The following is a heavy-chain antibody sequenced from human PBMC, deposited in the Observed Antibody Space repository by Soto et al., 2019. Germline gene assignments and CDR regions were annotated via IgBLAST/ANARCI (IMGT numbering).Heavy chain of an antibody. CDR3: ARDLGSSWYPEYFQH. J-gene: IGHJ1*01. D-gene: IGHD6-13*01. CDR1: GFTFSSYS. CDR2: ISSSSSTI. V-gene: IGHV3-48*01. Sequence: GGSLRLSCAASGFTFSSYSMNWVRQAPGKGLEWVSYISSSSSTIYYADSVKGRFTISRDNAKNSLYPQMNSLRAEDTAVYYCARDLGSSWYPEYFQHWGQGTLVTVSS.